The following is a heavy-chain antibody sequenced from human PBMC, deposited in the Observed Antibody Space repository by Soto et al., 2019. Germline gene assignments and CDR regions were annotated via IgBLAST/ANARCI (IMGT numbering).Heavy chain of an antibody. CDR2: INGSGGST. J-gene: IGHJ4*02. CDR3: AKRAAGTSFDY. V-gene: IGHV3-23*01. Sequence: PGGSLRLSCAASGFTFDDYAMHWVRQAPGKGLEWVSVINGSGGSTYYADSVKGRFTISRDNSKNTLYLQMNSLRAEDTAVYYCAKRAAGTSFDYWGQGTLVTVSS. CDR1: GFTFDDYA. D-gene: IGHD6-13*01.